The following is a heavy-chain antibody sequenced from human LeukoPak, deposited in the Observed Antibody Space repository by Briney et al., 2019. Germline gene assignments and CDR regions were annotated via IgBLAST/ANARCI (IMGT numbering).Heavy chain of an antibody. CDR1: GFTFSSYS. Sequence: GGSLRLSCAASGFTFSSYSMYWVRQAPGKGLEWVSSISPSSRTTSYADSVKGRFTVSRDNSRNTLYLQMKSLRADDSAVYYCAKKEGALPGPNCFDSWGQGTLVIVSS. V-gene: IGHV3-23*01. CDR3: AKKEGALPGPNCFDS. D-gene: IGHD3-9*01. J-gene: IGHJ4*02. CDR2: ISPSSRTT.